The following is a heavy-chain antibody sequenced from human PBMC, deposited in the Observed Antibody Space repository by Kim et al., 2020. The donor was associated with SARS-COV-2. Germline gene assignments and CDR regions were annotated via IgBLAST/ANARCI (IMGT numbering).Heavy chain of an antibody. V-gene: IGHV1-46*01. CDR1: GYTFTSYY. Sequence: ASVKVSCKASGYTFTSYYMHWVRQAPGQGLEWMGIINPSGGSTSYAQKFQGRVTMTRDTSTSTVYMELSSLRSEDTAVYYCAIRSGGGVGATEIDYWGQGTLVTVSS. J-gene: IGHJ4*02. CDR2: INPSGGST. D-gene: IGHD1-26*01. CDR3: AIRSGGGVGATEIDY.